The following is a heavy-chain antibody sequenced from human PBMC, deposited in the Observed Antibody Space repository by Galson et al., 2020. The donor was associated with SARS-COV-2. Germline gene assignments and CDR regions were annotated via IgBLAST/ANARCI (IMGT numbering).Heavy chain of an antibody. CDR1: GGYISSGSYF. J-gene: IGHJ4*02. D-gene: IGHD6-19*01. CDR3: ASGPVAGSGE. V-gene: IGHV4-61*09. Sequence: SETLSLTCTVSGGYISSGSYFWSWLRQPAGKELEWIGHIYASGSTKYNPSIRSRLTISIDTSKNQFSLRLSSVTAADTAIYYCASGPVAGSGEWGQGTLVTVSS. CDR2: IYASGST.